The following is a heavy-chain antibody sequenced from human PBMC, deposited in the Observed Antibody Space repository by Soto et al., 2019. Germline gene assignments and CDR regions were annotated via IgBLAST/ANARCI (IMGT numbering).Heavy chain of an antibody. CDR2: ISSSSSTI. J-gene: IGHJ3*02. CDR1: GLTFSSYS. CDR3: ARDRTYYYGSGSYYNPSFDI. V-gene: IGHV3-48*02. D-gene: IGHD3-10*01. Sequence: EVQLVESGGGLVQPGGSLRLSCAASGLTFSSYSMNWVRQAPGKGLEWVSYISSSSSTIYYADSVKGRFTISRDNAKNSLYLQMNSLRDEDTAVYYCARDRTYYYGSGSYYNPSFDIWGQGTMVTVSS.